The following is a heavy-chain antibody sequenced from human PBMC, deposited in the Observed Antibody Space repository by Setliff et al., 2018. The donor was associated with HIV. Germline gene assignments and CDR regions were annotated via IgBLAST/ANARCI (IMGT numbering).Heavy chain of an antibody. CDR1: GYTFTSHT. CDR2: INTGNGNT. D-gene: IGHD3-9*01. J-gene: IGHJ3*01. Sequence: GASVKVSCKASGYTFTSHTIHWVRQAPGQGLEWMGWINTGNGNTKYSQKFQDRVTITRDTSASTGYMEVNSLRPEDTAVYYCARGLRYFDWLTHLGAFDVWGQGTMVTVPS. CDR3: ARGLRYFDWLTHLGAFDV. V-gene: IGHV1-3*04.